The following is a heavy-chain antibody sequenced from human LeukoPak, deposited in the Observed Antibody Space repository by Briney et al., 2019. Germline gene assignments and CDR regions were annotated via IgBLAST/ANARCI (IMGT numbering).Heavy chain of an antibody. J-gene: IGHJ4*02. CDR3: ARDPRGYSGYDPYYFDY. D-gene: IGHD5-12*01. CDR2: ISSSSSYI. CDR1: GFTFSSYS. V-gene: IGHV3-21*01. Sequence: GGSLRVSCAASGFTFSSYSMNGVRQAPGKGLEWVSSISSSSSYIYYADSVKGRFTISRDNAKNSLYLQMNSLRAEDTAVYYCARDPRGYSGYDPYYFDYWGQGTLVTVSP.